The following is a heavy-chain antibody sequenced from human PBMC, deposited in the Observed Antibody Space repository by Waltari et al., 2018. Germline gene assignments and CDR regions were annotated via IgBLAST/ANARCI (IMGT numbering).Heavy chain of an antibody. CDR1: GFTFSSYA. J-gene: IGHJ4*02. V-gene: IGHV3-23*03. D-gene: IGHD3-10*01. Sequence: EVQLLESGGGLVQPGGSLRLSCAASGFTFSSYAMSWVRQAPGKGLGWVSVIYSGGSTDYADSVKGRFTIYRDNSKHSLYLQMNSLRAEDTAVYYCARGRKEGVIPIFDYWGQGTLVTVSS. CDR3: ARGRKEGVIPIFDY. CDR2: IYSGGST.